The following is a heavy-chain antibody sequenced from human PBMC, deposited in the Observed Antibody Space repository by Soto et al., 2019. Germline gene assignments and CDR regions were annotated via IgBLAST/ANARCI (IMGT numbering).Heavy chain of an antibody. Sequence: QVQLQESGPRLVKPSETLSLTCTVSGGSISPYYWSWIRQPPGRGLEWIGYIYYSGSTNYHPSLKSRVAISVDTSKNQFSLKLSSVTAADTAVYYCARDIGGYYDSSSYANWGQGTLVTVSS. CDR2: IYYSGST. J-gene: IGHJ4*02. CDR1: GGSISPYY. D-gene: IGHD3-22*01. CDR3: ARDIGGYYDSSSYAN. V-gene: IGHV4-59*01.